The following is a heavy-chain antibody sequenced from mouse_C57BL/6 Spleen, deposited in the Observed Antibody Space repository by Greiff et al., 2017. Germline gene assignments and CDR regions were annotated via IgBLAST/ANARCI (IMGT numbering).Heavy chain of an antibody. V-gene: IGHV1-81*01. D-gene: IGHD2-4*01. CDR1: GYTFTSYG. CDR3: ARWGLRRYFDV. Sequence: QVQLQQSGAELARPGASVKLSCKASGYTFTSYGISWVKQRTGQGLEWIGEIYPRSGNTYYNEKFKGKATLTADKSSSAAYMELRSLTSEDSAVYFCARWGLRRYFDVWGTGTTVTVSS. CDR2: IYPRSGNT. J-gene: IGHJ1*03.